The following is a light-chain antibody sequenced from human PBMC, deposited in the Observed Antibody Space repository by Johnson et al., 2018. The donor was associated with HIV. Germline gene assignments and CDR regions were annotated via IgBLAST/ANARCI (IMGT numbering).Light chain of an antibody. J-gene: IGLJ1*01. CDR1: SSNIGNNY. Sequence: QSVLTQPPSVSAAPGQKVTISCSGSSSNIGNNYVSWYQQLPGTAPKLLIYDNNKRPSGIPDRFSGSKSGTSATLGITGLQTGAEADYYCGTLDSSLSGYVFGTGTKVTVL. CDR3: GTLDSSLSGYV. V-gene: IGLV1-51*01. CDR2: DNN.